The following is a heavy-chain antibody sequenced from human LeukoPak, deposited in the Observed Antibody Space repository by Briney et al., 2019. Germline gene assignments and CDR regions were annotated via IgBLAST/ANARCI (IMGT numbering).Heavy chain of an antibody. V-gene: IGHV1-69*13. Sequence: GASVKVSCKASGGTFSSYAISWVRQAPGQGLEWMGGIIPIFGTANYAQKFQGRVTITADESTSTAYMELSSLRSEDTAMYYCAREGVGVATVYFDYWGQGTLVTVSS. J-gene: IGHJ4*02. D-gene: IGHD5-12*01. CDR1: GGTFSSYA. CDR3: AREGVGVATVYFDY. CDR2: IIPIFGTA.